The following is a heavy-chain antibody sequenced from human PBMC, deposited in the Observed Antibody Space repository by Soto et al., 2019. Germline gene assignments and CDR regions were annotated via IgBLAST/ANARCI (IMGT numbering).Heavy chain of an antibody. CDR1: GFTFSSYA. J-gene: IGHJ5*02. CDR2: ISGSGGIL. D-gene: IGHD3-10*01. CDR3: AKDPMGSGSRSWFDP. V-gene: IGHV3-23*01. Sequence: GGSLRLSCEASGFTFSSYAMSWVRQAPGKGLEWVSAISGSGGILYYADSVKGRFTISRDNSKNTLYLQMNSLRAEDTAVYYCAKDPMGSGSRSWFDPWGQGTLVTVSS.